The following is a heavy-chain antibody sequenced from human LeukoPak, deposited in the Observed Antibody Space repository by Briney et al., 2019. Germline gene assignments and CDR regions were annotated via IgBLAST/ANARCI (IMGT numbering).Heavy chain of an antibody. CDR3: ARDNSVGDIAWWFDP. CDR2: ISGSRGTT. Sequence: GGSLRLSCAASGFTFSNYGMRWVRQAPGKGLEWVSAISGSRGTTYYADSVKGRFTISRDNSKKTMYLQMKSLRAEDTAVYYCARDNSVGDIAWWFDPWGQGTLVTVSS. D-gene: IGHD3-16*02. V-gene: IGHV3-23*01. J-gene: IGHJ5*02. CDR1: GFTFSNYG.